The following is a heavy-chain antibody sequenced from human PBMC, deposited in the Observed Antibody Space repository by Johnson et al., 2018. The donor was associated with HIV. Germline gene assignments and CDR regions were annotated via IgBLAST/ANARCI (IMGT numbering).Heavy chain of an antibody. J-gene: IGHJ3*02. V-gene: IGHV3-30-3*01. D-gene: IGHD4-23*01. CDR1: GFTFSSYA. CDR2: ISYDGSNK. CDR3: ARRTVVTPGAFDI. Sequence: QVQLVESGGGVVQPGRSLRLSCAASGFTFSSYALHWVRQAPGKGLEWVAVISYDGSNKYYADSVKGRFTISRDNSKNTLYLQMNGLRAEDTAVYSCARRTVVTPGAFDIWGQGTMVTVSS.